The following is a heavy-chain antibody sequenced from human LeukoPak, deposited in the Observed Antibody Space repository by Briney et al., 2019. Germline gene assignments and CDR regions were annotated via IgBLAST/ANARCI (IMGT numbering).Heavy chain of an antibody. CDR3: ARRGAVAGYFDY. D-gene: IGHD6-19*01. CDR2: IIPILGIA. CDR1: GGTFSSYA. V-gene: IGHV1-69*04. Sequence: SVKVSCKASGGTFSSYAISWVRQAPGQGLEWMGRIIPILGIANYAQKFQGRVTITADKSTSTAYMELSSLRSEDTAVYYCARRGAVAGYFDYWGQGTLVTVSS. J-gene: IGHJ4*02.